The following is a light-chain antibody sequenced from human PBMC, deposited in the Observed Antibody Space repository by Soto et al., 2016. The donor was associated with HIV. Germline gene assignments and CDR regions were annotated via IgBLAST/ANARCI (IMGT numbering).Light chain of an antibody. V-gene: IGLV3-21*03. CDR1: NIGTKG. CDR3: QVWDSSSDLVV. Sequence: SYELTQPPSVSVAPGKTARITCEGNNIGTKGVHWYQQKPGQAPVVVVHGDSDRPSGIPERFSGSNSGNTATLTISRVEAGDEADFYCQVWDSSSDLVVFGGGTKPTVL. CDR2: GDS. J-gene: IGLJ2*01.